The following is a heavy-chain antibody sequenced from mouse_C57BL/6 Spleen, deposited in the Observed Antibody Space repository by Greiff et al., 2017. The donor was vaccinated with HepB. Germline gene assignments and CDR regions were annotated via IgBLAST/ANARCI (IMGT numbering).Heavy chain of an antibody. Sequence: EVNVVESGAELVRPGASVKLSCTASGFNIKDYYMHWVKQRPEQGLEWIGRIDPEDGDTEYAPKFQGKATMTADTSSNTAYLQLSSLTSEDTAVYYCTTVYYYGSSWFAYWGQGTLVTVSA. CDR2: IDPEDGDT. CDR3: TTVYYYGSSWFAY. V-gene: IGHV14-1*01. CDR1: GFNIKDYY. D-gene: IGHD1-1*01. J-gene: IGHJ3*01.